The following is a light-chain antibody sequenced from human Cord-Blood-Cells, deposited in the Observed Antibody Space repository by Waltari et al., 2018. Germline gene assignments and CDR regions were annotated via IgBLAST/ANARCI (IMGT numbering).Light chain of an antibody. Sequence: SYVLTQPPSVSVAPGKTARITCGGHNIGSKSVHWYQQKPGQAPVLVIYYDSDRPSGVPERFSGSNSGNTATLTISRVEAGDEADYYCQVWDSSSYVVFGGGTKLTVL. J-gene: IGLJ2*01. CDR1: NIGSKS. V-gene: IGLV3-21*04. CDR3: QVWDSSSYVV. CDR2: YDS.